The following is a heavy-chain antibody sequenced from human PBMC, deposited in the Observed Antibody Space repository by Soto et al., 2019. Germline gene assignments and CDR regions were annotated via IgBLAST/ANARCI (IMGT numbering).Heavy chain of an antibody. D-gene: IGHD2-2*01. Sequence: ASVKVSCKASGYTFTSYDINWVRQATGQGLEWMGWMNPNSGNTGYAQKFQGRVTMTRNTSISTAYMELSSLRSEDTAVYYCARVGTTRMWENWFDPWGQGTLVPVSS. CDR1: GYTFTSYD. J-gene: IGHJ5*02. V-gene: IGHV1-8*01. CDR2: MNPNSGNT. CDR3: ARVGTTRMWENWFDP.